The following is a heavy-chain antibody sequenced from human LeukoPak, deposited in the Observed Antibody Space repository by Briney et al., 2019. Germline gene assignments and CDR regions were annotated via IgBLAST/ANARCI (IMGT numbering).Heavy chain of an antibody. CDR2: MYHSGST. V-gene: IGHV4-61*05. J-gene: IGHJ4*02. Sequence: PSETLSLTCTVSGCSISSSSYYWGWIRQPPGKGLEWIGYMYHSGSTNYNPSLRSRVTISVDTSKNQFSLKLSSVTAADTAVYYCARGGSAARLDYWGQGTLVTVSS. CDR1: GCSISSSSYY. D-gene: IGHD6-25*01. CDR3: ARGGSAARLDY.